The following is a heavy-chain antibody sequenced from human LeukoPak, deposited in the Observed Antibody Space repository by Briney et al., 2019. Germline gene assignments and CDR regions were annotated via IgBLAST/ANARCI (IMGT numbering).Heavy chain of an antibody. D-gene: IGHD3-3*01. J-gene: IGHJ4*02. Sequence: KSSETLSLTCSVSGASLTRPTYYQWSWIRQPPGKGLEFIGSLFSTGSATLNPSLKSRVTMSLDTSKSQFSLKLSSVTAEDSAVYYCARFKSGGFSYFDSWGQGTLVAVSS. CDR3: ARFKSGGFSYFDS. V-gene: IGHV4-61*01. CDR2: LFSTGSA. CDR1: GASLTRPTYY.